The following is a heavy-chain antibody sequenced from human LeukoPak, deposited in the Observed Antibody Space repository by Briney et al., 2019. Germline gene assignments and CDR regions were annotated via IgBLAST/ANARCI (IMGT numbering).Heavy chain of an antibody. CDR3: ARDPRVYSSSYYFDY. D-gene: IGHD6-6*01. Sequence: GGSLRLSCAASGFTFSSYAMHWVRQAPGKGLEWVAVISYDGSNKYYADSVKGRFTISRDNSKNTLYLQMNSLRAEDTAVYYCARDPRVYSSSYYFDYWGQGTLVTVSS. J-gene: IGHJ4*02. V-gene: IGHV3-30*04. CDR2: ISYDGSNK. CDR1: GFTFSSYA.